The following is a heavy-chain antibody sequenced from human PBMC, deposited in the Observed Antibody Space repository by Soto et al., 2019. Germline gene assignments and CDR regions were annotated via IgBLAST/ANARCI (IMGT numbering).Heavy chain of an antibody. J-gene: IGHJ6*02. CDR1: GYNFISYG. V-gene: IGHV1-18*01. CDR2: ISGYNGNT. Sequence: QVQLVQSGAEVKKPGASVKVSCKASGYNFISYGITWVRQAPGQGLEWMGWISGYNGNTNYEQRLQGRVTMTTDTSTNTDYMELRSLRSDDTAVYYCARDLADDNSSYYYASPGYFYYSGMDVWGQGTTVTVSS. D-gene: IGHD3-22*01. CDR3: ARDLADDNSSYYYASPGYFYYSGMDV.